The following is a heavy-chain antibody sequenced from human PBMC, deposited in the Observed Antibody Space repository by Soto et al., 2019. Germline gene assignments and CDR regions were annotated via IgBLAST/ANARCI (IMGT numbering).Heavy chain of an antibody. J-gene: IGHJ3*02. CDR2: INPSGGST. CDR3: ARESIAAPTTPAAFDI. Sequence: ASVKVSCKASGYTFTSYYMHWVRQAPGQGLEWMGIINPSGGSTSYAQKFQGRVTMTRDTSTSTVYMELSSLRSEDTAVYYCARESIAAPTTPAAFDIWGQGTMVTVSS. CDR1: GYTFTSYY. V-gene: IGHV1-46*01. D-gene: IGHD6-6*01.